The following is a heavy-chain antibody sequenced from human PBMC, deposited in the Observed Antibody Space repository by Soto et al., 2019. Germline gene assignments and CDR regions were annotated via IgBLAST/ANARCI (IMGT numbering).Heavy chain of an antibody. J-gene: IGHJ3*02. CDR1: GGSISSGGYY. V-gene: IGHV4-31*03. D-gene: IGHD3-16*01. CDR2: IYYSGST. CDR3: ATTEGGEPPGAFDI. Sequence: SETLSLTCTVSGGSISSGGYYWSWIRQHPGKGLEWIGYIYYSGSTYYNPSLKSRVTISVDTSKNQFSLKLSSVTAADTAVYYCATTEGGEPPGAFDIWGQGTLVTVSS.